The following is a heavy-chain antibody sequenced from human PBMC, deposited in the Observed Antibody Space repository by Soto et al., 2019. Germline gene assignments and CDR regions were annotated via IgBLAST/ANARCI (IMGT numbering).Heavy chain of an antibody. Sequence: QVQLVESGGDVVQPGRSLRLSCAASGFTFSNYGMNWVRQAPGKGLEWVAVISYDGSNKYYADSVRGRFTISRDNSKNTLYVQMDSLRTEDTAVYYCAKSPGSNCSGGSWHYHFDYWGQGTLVTVSS. D-gene: IGHD2-15*01. CDR1: GFTFSNYG. V-gene: IGHV3-30*18. CDR3: AKSPGSNCSGGSWHYHFDY. CDR2: ISYDGSNK. J-gene: IGHJ4*02.